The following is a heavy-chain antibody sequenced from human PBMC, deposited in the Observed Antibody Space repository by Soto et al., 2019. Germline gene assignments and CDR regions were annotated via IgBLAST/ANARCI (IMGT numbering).Heavy chain of an antibody. CDR1: GFTFSDYY. J-gene: IGHJ4*02. CDR3: ARAHTGGYDYALDY. D-gene: IGHD5-12*01. Sequence: QVQLVESGGGLVKPGGSLRLSCAASGFTFSDYYMTWIRQAPGKGLEWVSYSSGSSSYTNYADSVKGRFTISRDNAKNSLYLQMNSLRAEDTAVYFCARAHTGGYDYALDYWGQGTLVTVSS. V-gene: IGHV3-11*06. CDR2: SSGSSSYT.